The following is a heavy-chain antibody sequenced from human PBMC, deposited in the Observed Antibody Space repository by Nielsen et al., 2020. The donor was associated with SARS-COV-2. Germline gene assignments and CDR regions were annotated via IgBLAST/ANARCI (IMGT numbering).Heavy chain of an antibody. Sequence: GGSLRLSCVASGFTLISYGMNWVRQAPGKGLEWLSHMSSSGSVIYYADSVKGRFTISRDNAKNSLYLQMNSLRAEDTAVYYCAREVRGRSYWGQGTLVTVSS. CDR1: GFTLISYG. D-gene: IGHD3-16*01. CDR2: MSSSGSVI. CDR3: AREVRGRSY. V-gene: IGHV3-48*04. J-gene: IGHJ4*02.